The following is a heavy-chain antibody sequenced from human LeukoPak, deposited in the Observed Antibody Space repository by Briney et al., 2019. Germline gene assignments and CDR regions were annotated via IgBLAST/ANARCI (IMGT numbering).Heavy chain of an antibody. CDR2: I. D-gene: IGHD1-26*01. CDR1: GYSFTSYC. Sequence: GGSLKISCKVSGYSFTSYCIGWVRQMPGKGLEWMGIIYSPSFQGQVTISVDKSINTAYLQWSSLQASDTAMYYCGMSGDRVPLQDDVFDVWGQGTMVTVST. V-gene: IGHV5-51*01. CDR3: GMSGDRVPLQDDVFDV. J-gene: IGHJ3*01.